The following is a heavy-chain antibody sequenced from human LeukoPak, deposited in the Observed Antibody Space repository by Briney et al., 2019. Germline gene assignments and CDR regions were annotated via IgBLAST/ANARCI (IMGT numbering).Heavy chain of an antibody. Sequence: SVKVSCKASGGTFSSYAISWVRQAPGQGLEWMGGIIPIFGTANYAQKFQGRVTITTDESTRTAYMELSSLRSEDTAVYYCAREPQLWPPPYFDYWGQGTLVTVSS. V-gene: IGHV1-69*05. J-gene: IGHJ4*02. CDR2: IIPIFGTA. CDR3: AREPQLWPPPYFDY. CDR1: GGTFSSYA. D-gene: IGHD5-18*01.